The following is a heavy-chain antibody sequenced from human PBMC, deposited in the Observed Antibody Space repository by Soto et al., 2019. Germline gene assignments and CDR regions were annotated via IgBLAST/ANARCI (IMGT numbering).Heavy chain of an antibody. CDR2: IIPIFGTA. CDR1: GGTFSSYA. CDR3: ARGTFRLGHYYFDY. J-gene: IGHJ4*02. Sequence: ASVKVSCKASGGTFSSYAISWVRQAPGQGLEWMGGIIPIFGTANYAQKFQGRVTITADESTSTAYMELSSLRSEDTAVYYCARGTFRLGHYYFDYWGQGTLVTVSS. V-gene: IGHV1-69*13. D-gene: IGHD3-9*01.